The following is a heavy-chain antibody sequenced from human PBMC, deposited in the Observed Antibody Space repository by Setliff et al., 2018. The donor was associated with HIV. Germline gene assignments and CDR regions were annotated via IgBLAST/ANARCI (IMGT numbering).Heavy chain of an antibody. D-gene: IGHD3-22*01. CDR2: MSRGRGMQ. J-gene: IGHJ4*02. V-gene: IGHV3-33*08. CDR3: ARVGLPYETNGYYYGRGYIDY. CDR1: GFPIGNSG. Sequence: PGGSLRLSCVASGFPIGNSGMHWVLQPPGKGLEWVATMSRGRGMQYSGDSAKGRLTISSDNSKNTMYLQMNSLRVEDTGVYSCARVGLPYETNGYYYGRGYIDYWGQGTLVTVSS.